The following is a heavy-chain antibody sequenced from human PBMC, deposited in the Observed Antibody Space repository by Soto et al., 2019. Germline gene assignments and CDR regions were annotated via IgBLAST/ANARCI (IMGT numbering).Heavy chain of an antibody. CDR3: AKLGYCTGGTCYLDYYYGVDV. CDR1: GFSFSRNA. CDR2: ISSGGNT. V-gene: IGHV3-23*01. D-gene: IGHD2-15*01. J-gene: IGHJ6*02. Sequence: QLLESGGGLVQPGGSLRLSCEASGFSFSRNAMSWVRQAPGKGLEWVSSISSGGNTYYADSVKGRFTISRDNSKNTQSLQMTSLGAEDNAVYYCAKLGYCTGGTCYLDYYYGVDVWGQGTTVTVS.